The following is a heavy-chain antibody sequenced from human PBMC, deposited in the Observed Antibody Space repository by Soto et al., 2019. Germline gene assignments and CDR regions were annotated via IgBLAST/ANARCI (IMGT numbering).Heavy chain of an antibody. CDR3: AKVRSTTIFDVVSLFDY. CDR1: GVTCGSFE. Sequence: RLWWAAAGVTCGSFEVNWVRQAPGKGLECVSTISGSRGTTYYSDSVKGRFTTSRDNSKNTLYLQMNSLRAEDTAVYYCAKVRSTTIFDVVSLFDYWGQGTLVTVSS. D-gene: IGHD3-3*01. CDR2: ISGSRGTT. V-gene: IGHV3-23*01. J-gene: IGHJ4*02.